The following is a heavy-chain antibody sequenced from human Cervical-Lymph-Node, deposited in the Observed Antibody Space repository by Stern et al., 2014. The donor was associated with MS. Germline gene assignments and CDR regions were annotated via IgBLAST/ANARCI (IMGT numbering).Heavy chain of an antibody. V-gene: IGHV4-59*01. CDR1: GGSISSYY. Sequence: QLQLQESGPGLVKPSETLSLTCTVSGGSISSYYWSWIRQPPGKGLEWIGYIYYSGSTNYNPSLKSRVTISVDTSKNQFSLKLSSVTAADTAVYYCARCITIFGVVPIADWFDPWGQGTLVTVSS. CDR2: IYYSGST. D-gene: IGHD3-3*01. CDR3: ARCITIFGVVPIADWFDP. J-gene: IGHJ5*02.